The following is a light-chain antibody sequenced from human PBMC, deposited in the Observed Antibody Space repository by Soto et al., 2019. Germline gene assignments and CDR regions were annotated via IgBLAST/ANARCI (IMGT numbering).Light chain of an antibody. CDR2: DVN. V-gene: IGLV2-14*03. J-gene: IGLJ2*01. CDR1: SSDIGAYNF. Sequence: QSALTQPASVSGSPGQSITISCTGTSSDIGAYNFVSWYQQHPGKAPKLMLYDVNIRPSGVSNRFSGSKSGNTASLTISGLQAEDEADYYCNSWKTSTTMIFGGGTKVTVL. CDR3: NSWKTSTTMI.